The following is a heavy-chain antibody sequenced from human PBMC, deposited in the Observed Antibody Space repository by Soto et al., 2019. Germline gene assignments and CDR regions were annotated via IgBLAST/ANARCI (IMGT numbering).Heavy chain of an antibody. CDR2: ISHDGGAK. V-gene: IGHV3-30*18. D-gene: IGHD6-19*01. J-gene: IGHJ5*02. CDR3: AKDLYGAGWYNYFDP. Sequence: QVQLVESGGGVVQPGRSLRLSCAASGFTFITTGMHWVRQAPGKGLEWVEMISHDGGAKYYADSVKGRFTISRDTSNNTLYLQMNSLRPEDTAVYHCAKDLYGAGWYNYFDPWGQGTLVTVSS. CDR1: GFTFITTG.